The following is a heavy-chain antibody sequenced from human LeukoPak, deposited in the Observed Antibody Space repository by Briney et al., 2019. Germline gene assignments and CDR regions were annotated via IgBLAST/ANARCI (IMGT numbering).Heavy chain of an antibody. D-gene: IGHD6-19*01. CDR1: CGFIISSCCN. CDR2: IYYSGST. CDR3: ARQSSYTSGWYSDY. V-gene: IGHV4-39*01. Sequence: SETPSLPCCVACGFIISSCCNRGWIRPPPGKGLEWIGSIYYSGSTYYNPSLKSRVTISGDNSKNPFSLKLSCLTAADTAVYYCARQSSYTSGWYSDYWGQGTLVIVSS. J-gene: IGHJ4*02.